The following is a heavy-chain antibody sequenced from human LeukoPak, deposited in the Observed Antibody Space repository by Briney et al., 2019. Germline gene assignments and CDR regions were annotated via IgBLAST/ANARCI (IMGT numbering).Heavy chain of an antibody. J-gene: IGHJ3*02. CDR1: GDSFSR. CDR3: ASTGYSSSWYDAFDI. Sequence: SQTLSLTCAISGDSFSRIWIRQSPSRGLEWLGRTYYRSKWYNDYAVSVKSRITINPDTSKNQFSLQLNSVTPEDTGVYYCASTGYSSSWYDAFDIWGQGTMVTVSS. CDR2: TYYRSKWYN. V-gene: IGHV6-1*01. D-gene: IGHD6-13*01.